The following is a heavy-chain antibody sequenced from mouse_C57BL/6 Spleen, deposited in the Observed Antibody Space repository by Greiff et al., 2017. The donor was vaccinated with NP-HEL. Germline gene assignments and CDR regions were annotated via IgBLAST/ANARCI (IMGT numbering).Heavy chain of an antibody. CDR2: ISSGSSTI. V-gene: IGHV5-17*01. CDR3: ARPLNYYFDY. J-gene: IGHJ2*01. CDR1: GFTFSDYG. Sequence: VQLMESGGGLVKPGGSLKLSCAASGFTFSDYGMHWVRQAPEKGLEWVAYISSGSSTIYYADTVKGRFTISRDNAKNTLFLQMTSLRSEDTAMYYCARPLNYYFDYWGQGTTLTVSS.